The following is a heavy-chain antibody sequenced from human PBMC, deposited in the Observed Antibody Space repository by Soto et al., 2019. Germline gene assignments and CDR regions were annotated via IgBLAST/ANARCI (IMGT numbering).Heavy chain of an antibody. D-gene: IGHD2-21*02. CDR2: IYDSGDA. CDR3: VSSRTAVFGDALDI. V-gene: IGHV4-59*03. J-gene: IGHJ3*02. CDR1: GGSISSYF. Sequence: QMQLQQSGPGLVKPSETLSLTCSVSGGSISSYFKSWIRQAPGKGLEWIGCIYDSGDANYNPSLKSRVAISLDTSKNQFSLKLSSVTAADAAVYYCVSSRTAVFGDALDIWALGTMVTVSS.